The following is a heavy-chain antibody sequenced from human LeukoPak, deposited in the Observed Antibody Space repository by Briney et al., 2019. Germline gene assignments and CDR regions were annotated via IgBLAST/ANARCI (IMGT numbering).Heavy chain of an antibody. J-gene: IGHJ4*02. Sequence: ASVKVSCKASGYTFTSYYMHWVRQAPGQGLEWMGIINPSGGSTSYAQRFQGRVTMTRDTSTSTVYMELSSLRSEDTAVYYCAREGIAARPYDYWGQGTLVTVSS. V-gene: IGHV1-46*01. D-gene: IGHD6-6*01. CDR1: GYTFTSYY. CDR3: AREGIAARPYDY. CDR2: INPSGGST.